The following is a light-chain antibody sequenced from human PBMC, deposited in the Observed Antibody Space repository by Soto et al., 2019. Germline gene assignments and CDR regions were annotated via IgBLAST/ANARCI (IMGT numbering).Light chain of an antibody. CDR2: LGS. CDR1: GDLQRSHGYSY. J-gene: IGKJ2*01. V-gene: IGKV2-28*01. Sequence: DIVMTQSPLSLPVIPGEPASISCRSSGDLQRSHGYSYLDWYLQKPGQSPQLLIYLGSNRASGVPDRFSGSGSCTYFTLKISRVEAEDVGVYYGIQVLQTPYTFGQGTRLEIK. CDR3: IQVLQTPYT.